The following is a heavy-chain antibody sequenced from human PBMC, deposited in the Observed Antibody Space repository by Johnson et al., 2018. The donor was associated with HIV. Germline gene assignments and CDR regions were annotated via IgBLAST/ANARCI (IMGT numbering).Heavy chain of an antibody. V-gene: IGHV3-30*03. CDR2: VSYDGSNK. CDR1: GFTFSRSG. J-gene: IGHJ3*02. CDR3: ARDSIEIATKSEDAFDI. D-gene: IGHD5-24*01. Sequence: QEKLVESGGGVVQPGRSLRLSCAASGFTFSRSGMHWVRLAPGKGLAWVAVVSYDGSNKYYAASVKGRFTLSRDNSKNTLYLKMNSLRAEDTAVYYCARDSIEIATKSEDAFDIWGQGTMVTVSS.